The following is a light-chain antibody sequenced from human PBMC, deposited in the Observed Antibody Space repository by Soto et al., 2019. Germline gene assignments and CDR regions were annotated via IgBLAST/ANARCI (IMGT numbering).Light chain of an antibody. V-gene: IGKV3-20*01. CDR1: QSVSNTY. Sequence: EIVLTQSPGTLSLSPGERVTLSCRASQSVSNTYLAWYQQKPGQAPRLLIYGASSRATGIPDRFRGSGFGTDFTLTISRLEPEDFAVYYCQQYGTSPLTLGGGTKVEIK. CDR2: GAS. CDR3: QQYGTSPLT. J-gene: IGKJ4*01.